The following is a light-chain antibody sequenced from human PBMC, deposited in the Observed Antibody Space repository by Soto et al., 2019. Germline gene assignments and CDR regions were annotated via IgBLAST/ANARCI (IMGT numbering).Light chain of an antibody. CDR1: QSVSSNY. CDR3: QQRSNWPRT. V-gene: IGKV3D-20*02. Sequence: EIVLTQSPDTLSLSPGERATLSCRASQSVSSNYLAWYQQKRGQAPRLLIYGASSRATGIPDRFSGSGSGTDFTLTISSLEPEDFAVYYCQQRSNWPRTFGQGTRLEIK. CDR2: GAS. J-gene: IGKJ5*01.